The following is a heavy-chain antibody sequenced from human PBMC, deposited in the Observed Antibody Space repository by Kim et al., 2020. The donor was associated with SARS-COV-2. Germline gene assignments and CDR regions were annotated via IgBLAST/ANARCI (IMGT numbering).Heavy chain of an antibody. CDR3: ARCKPGRRIFMDV. D-gene: IGHD3-3*01. J-gene: IGHJ6*02. Sequence: SETLSLTCTVSGGSISSYYWSWIRQPPGKGLEWIGYIYYSGSTNYNPSLKSRVTISVDTSKNQFSLKLSSVTAADTAVYYCARCKPGRRIFMDVWGQGTTVTVSS. CDR2: IYYSGST. V-gene: IGHV4-59*01. CDR1: GGSISSYY.